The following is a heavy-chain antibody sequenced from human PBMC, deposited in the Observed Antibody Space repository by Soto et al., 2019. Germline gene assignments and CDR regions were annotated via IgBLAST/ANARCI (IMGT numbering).Heavy chain of an antibody. CDR1: GFTFSSYS. V-gene: IGHV3-21*01. CDR2: ISSSSSYI. Sequence: GGSLRLSCAASGFTFSSYSMNWVRQAPGKGLEWVSSISSSSSYIYYADSVKGRFTISRDNAKNSLYLQMNSLRAEDTAVYYCAAVAGATYYYYYGMDVWGQGTTVTVSS. D-gene: IGHD1-26*01. CDR3: AAVAGATYYYYYGMDV. J-gene: IGHJ6*02.